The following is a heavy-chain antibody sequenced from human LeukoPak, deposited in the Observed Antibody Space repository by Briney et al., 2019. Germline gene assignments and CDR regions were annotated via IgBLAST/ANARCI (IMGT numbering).Heavy chain of an antibody. D-gene: IGHD3-3*01. CDR2: INPNSGGT. J-gene: IGHJ6*02. V-gene: IGHV1-2*02. CDR1: GYTFTGYY. Sequence: GASVTVSCKASGYTFTGYYMHWVRQAPGQGLEWMGWINPNSGGTNYAQKFQGRVTMTRDTSISTAYMELSRLRSDDTAVYYCARGYDFWSDYYYGMDVWGQGTTVTVSS. CDR3: ARGYDFWSDYYYGMDV.